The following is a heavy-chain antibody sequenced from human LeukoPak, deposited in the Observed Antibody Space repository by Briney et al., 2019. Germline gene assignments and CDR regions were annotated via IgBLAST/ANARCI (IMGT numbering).Heavy chain of an antibody. J-gene: IGHJ4*02. Sequence: SETLSLTCAVSGGSISSSNWWSWVRQPPGKGLEWIGEIYHSGSTNYNPSLKSRVTISVDKSKNQFSLKLSSVTAADTAVYYCARDVDIVATTERGGFDYWGQGTLVTVSS. D-gene: IGHD5-12*01. CDR3: ARDVDIVATTERGGFDY. CDR2: IYHSGST. CDR1: GGSISSSNW. V-gene: IGHV4-4*02.